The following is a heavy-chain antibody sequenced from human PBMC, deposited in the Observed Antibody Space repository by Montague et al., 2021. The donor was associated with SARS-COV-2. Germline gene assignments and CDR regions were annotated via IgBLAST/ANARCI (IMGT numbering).Heavy chain of an antibody. D-gene: IGHD4-17*01. J-gene: IGHJ6*02. CDR3: ARDYGDYSYYSGLDV. V-gene: IGHV4-61*02. CDR2: IYSSGST. CDR1: GGSIRSGSYY. Sequence: TLSLTCTVSGGSIRSGSYYWSWIRQPAGKGLEWIGRIYSSGSTNYNPSLKSRVTMSVDTSKNQFSLKVSSVTAADTAVYYCARDYGDYSYYSGLDVWGQGTTVTVSS.